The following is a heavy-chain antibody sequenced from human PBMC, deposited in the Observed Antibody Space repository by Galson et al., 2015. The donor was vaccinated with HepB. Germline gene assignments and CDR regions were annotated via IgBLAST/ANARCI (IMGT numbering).Heavy chain of an antibody. V-gene: IGHV3-66*02. J-gene: IGHJ4*02. D-gene: IGHD7-27*01. CDR1: GFIISRYY. CDR3: ARALAPGDY. CDR2: IYSGGNT. Sequence: SLRLSCAASGFIISRYYMNWVRQAPGKGLEWVSVIYSGGNTYYADSVKGRLTISRDNSKNTLYLQMNSLRPEDTAIYYCARALAPGDYWGQGTLVTVSS.